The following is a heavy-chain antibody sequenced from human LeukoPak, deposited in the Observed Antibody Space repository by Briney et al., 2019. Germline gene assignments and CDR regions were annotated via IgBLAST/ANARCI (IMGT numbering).Heavy chain of an antibody. Sequence: SETLSLTCTVSGGSISSGGYYWSWIRQHPGKGLEWIGYIYYSGSTYYNPSLKSRVTISVDTSKNQFSLKLSSVTAADTAVYYCARGHVPGIAAAGRNFDNWGQGTLVTVSS. CDR1: GGSISSGGYY. CDR3: ARGHVPGIAAAGRNFDN. CDR2: IYYSGST. J-gene: IGHJ4*02. D-gene: IGHD6-13*01. V-gene: IGHV4-31*03.